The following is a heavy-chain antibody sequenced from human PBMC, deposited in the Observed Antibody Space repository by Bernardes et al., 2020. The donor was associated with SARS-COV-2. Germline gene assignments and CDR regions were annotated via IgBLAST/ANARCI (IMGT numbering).Heavy chain of an antibody. D-gene: IGHD4-17*01. CDR2: FDPRDGEP. Sequence: SVKVSCRVSGYTLPELSIDWVRQAPGKGVEWMGGFDPRDGEPVYPQGLQGRVTMTEDTSADTVYMELSSLRSEDTAVYYCATGQTTRTYWYFELCGGGPLVTVSS. V-gene: IGHV1-24*01. CDR1: GYTLPELS. CDR3: ATGQTTRTYWYFEL. J-gene: IGHJ2*01.